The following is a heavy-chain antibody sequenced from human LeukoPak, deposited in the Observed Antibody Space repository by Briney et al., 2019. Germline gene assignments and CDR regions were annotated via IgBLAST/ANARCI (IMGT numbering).Heavy chain of an antibody. J-gene: IGHJ4*02. CDR3: AREGRSGYRERRLDY. V-gene: IGHV3-23*01. CDR2: ISGSGDST. D-gene: IGHD3-3*01. CDR1: GFTFSSYA. Sequence: HPGGSLRLSCAASGFTFSSYAMSWVRQAPGKGLEWVSAISGSGDSTYYADSVKGRFTISRDNSKNTLYLQMNSLRAEDTAVYYCAREGRSGYRERRLDYWGQGTLVTVSS.